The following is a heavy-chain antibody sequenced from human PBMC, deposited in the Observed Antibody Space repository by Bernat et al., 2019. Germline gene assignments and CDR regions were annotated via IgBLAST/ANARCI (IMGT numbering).Heavy chain of an antibody. V-gene: IGHV4-59*08. D-gene: IGHD4-17*01. J-gene: IGHJ4*02. CDR3: AGGDYGFDY. CDR2: IYYSGST. Sequence: QVQLQESGPGLVKPSETLSLTCTVSGGSISSYYWSWIRQPPGKGLEWIGYIYYSGSTNYNPSLKSRVTISVDTSKNQFSLKLSSVTAADTAVYYCAGGDYGFDYWGQGTLVTVSS. CDR1: GGSISSYY.